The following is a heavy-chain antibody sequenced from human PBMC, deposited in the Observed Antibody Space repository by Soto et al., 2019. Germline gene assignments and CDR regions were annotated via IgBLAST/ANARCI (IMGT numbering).Heavy chain of an antibody. J-gene: IGHJ4*02. V-gene: IGHV3-23*01. Sequence: GGSLRLSCAASGFTFTSYGMTWVRQAPGKGLECVSIISGSGGSTAYADSVKGQFAISRDNSKNTLYLQMNSLRAEDTAVYYCAKVSAYSSGYVDYWGQGTLVTVYS. D-gene: IGHD5-18*01. CDR3: AKVSAYSSGYVDY. CDR1: GFTFTSYG. CDR2: ISGSGGST.